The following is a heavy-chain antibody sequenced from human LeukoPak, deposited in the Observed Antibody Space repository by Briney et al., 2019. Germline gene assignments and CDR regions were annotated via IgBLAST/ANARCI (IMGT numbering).Heavy chain of an antibody. Sequence: SETLSLTCTVSGGSISSSSYYWGWIRQPPGKGLEWIGSIYYSGSTYYNPSLKSRVTISVDTSKNQFSLRLSSVTAADTAVYYCARDKHIVVVPAAIPTAFDIWGQGTMVTVSS. J-gene: IGHJ3*02. CDR1: GGSISSSSYY. V-gene: IGHV4-39*07. CDR2: IYYSGST. D-gene: IGHD2-2*01. CDR3: ARDKHIVVVPAAIPTAFDI.